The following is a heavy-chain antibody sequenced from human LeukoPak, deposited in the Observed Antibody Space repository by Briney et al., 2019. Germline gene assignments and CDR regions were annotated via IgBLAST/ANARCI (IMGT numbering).Heavy chain of an antibody. Sequence: GGSLRLSCAASGFTFSNYAMHWVRQAPGKGLEWVAIVSHDGRHQYYAESVKGRFTISRDSSQHTLSLQMNSLRAGDSALYYCGRDPSARVTIDFWGQGTLVTVSS. J-gene: IGHJ4*02. CDR3: GRDPSARVTIDF. V-gene: IGHV3-30*04. CDR1: GFTFSNYA. CDR2: VSHDGRHQ. D-gene: IGHD5-24*01.